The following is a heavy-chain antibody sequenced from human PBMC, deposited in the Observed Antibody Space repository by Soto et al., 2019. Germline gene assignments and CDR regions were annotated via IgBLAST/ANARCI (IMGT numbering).Heavy chain of an antibody. V-gene: IGHV3-30*18. J-gene: IGHJ4*02. CDR2: MSYEGTDK. CDR1: GFTFSSYN. D-gene: IGHD1-1*01. CDR3: AKDMERMDLPDY. Sequence: QVQLVESGGGVVQPGTSLRLACAATGFTFSSYNMHWVRQAPGKGLQWVAVMSYEGTDKYYADSVKGRFTISRDNSKNTLYLQMKSLRVEDTAVYYCAKDMERMDLPDYWGQGTPVTVSS.